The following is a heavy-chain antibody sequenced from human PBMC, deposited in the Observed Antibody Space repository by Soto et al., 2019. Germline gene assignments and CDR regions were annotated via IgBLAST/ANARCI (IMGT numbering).Heavy chain of an antibody. CDR1: GFTFSSYA. CDR3: VRDLRGFTISDWFDP. D-gene: IGHD3-3*01. J-gene: IGHJ5*02. V-gene: IGHV3-30-3*01. CDR2: ISYDGSNK. Sequence: PGGSLRLSCAASGFTFSSYAMHWVRQAPGKGLEWVAVISYDGSNKYYADSVKGRFTISRDNSKNTLYLQMNSLRAEDTAVYYCVRDLRGFTISDWFDPWGQGTLVTVSS.